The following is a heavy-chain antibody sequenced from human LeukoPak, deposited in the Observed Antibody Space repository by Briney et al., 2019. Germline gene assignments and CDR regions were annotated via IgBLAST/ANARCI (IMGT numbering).Heavy chain of an antibody. J-gene: IGHJ4*02. D-gene: IGHD6-6*01. V-gene: IGHV3-30*04. CDR2: ISYDGSNK. CDR3: EVGSSSPYFDY. CDR1: GFTFSSYA. Sequence: GRSLRLSCAASGFTFSSYAMHWVRQAPGKGLEWVAVISYDGSNKYYADSVKGRFTISRDNSKNTLYLQMNSLRAEDTAVYYCEVGSSSPYFDYWGQGTLVTVSS.